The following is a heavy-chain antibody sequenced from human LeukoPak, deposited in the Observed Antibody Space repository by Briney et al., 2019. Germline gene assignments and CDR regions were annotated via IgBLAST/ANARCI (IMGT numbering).Heavy chain of an antibody. Sequence: ASVKVSYKASGYTFTSYGINWVRQAAGQGLEWMGWMNPNSGNTGYSQKFQGRVTMTRNTSISTAYMKLSSLRSEDTAVYYCARGLGPAAAADYWGQGTLVTVSS. V-gene: IGHV1-8*01. D-gene: IGHD6-13*01. J-gene: IGHJ4*02. CDR1: GYTFTSYG. CDR3: ARGLGPAAAADY. CDR2: MNPNSGNT.